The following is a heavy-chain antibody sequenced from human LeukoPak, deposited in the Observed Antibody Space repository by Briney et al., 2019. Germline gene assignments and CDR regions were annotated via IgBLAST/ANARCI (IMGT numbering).Heavy chain of an antibody. CDR3: ARDTGDYYDSSGFPHYYYYMDV. CDR1: GFTFSSYS. V-gene: IGHV3-21*01. D-gene: IGHD3-22*01. J-gene: IGHJ6*03. Sequence: PGGSLRLSCAASGFTFSSYSMNWVRQAPGKGLEWVSSISSSSSYIYYADSVKGRFTISRDNAKNSLYLQMNSLRAEDTAVYYCARDTGDYYDSSGFPHYYYYMDVWGKGTTVTVSS. CDR2: ISSSSSYI.